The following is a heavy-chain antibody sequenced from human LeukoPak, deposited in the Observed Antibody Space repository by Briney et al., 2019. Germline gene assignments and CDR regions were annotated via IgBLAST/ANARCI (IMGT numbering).Heavy chain of an antibody. Sequence: GRSLRLSCAASGCTFDDYAMHWVRKAPGKGLDWVSGISWNSGSIGYADSVKGRFTISRDNAKNSLYMQMNSLRAEDTALYYCAKSLWFGDSAFDIWGQGTMVTVSS. V-gene: IGHV3-9*01. CDR2: ISWNSGSI. CDR3: AKSLWFGDSAFDI. D-gene: IGHD3-10*01. J-gene: IGHJ3*02. CDR1: GCTFDDYA.